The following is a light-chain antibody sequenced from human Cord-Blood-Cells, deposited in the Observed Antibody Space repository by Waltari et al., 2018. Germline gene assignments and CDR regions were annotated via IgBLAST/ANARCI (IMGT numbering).Light chain of an antibody. CDR2: DVS. V-gene: IGLV2-14*03. Sequence: QSALTQPASVSGSPGQPITISCTGTSSDVGGYNYVSWYQQHPGKAPTLMIYDVSNRPSVVSNRFSASTSGNTASLTISGLQAEGEADYYCSSYTSSSTWLFGGGTKLTVL. CDR1: SSDVGGYNY. CDR3: SSYTSSSTWL. J-gene: IGLJ3*02.